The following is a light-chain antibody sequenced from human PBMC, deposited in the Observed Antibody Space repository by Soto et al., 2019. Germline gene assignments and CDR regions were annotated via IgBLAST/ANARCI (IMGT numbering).Light chain of an antibody. J-gene: IGLJ3*02. CDR1: SYDIGGYNY. CDR2: DVS. CDR3: SSYTSIGNTLVV. V-gene: IGLV2-14*03. Sequence: QSALTQPASVSGSPGQSLTISCTGTSYDIGGYNYVSWYQQHPGKAPKLIIFDVSDRPSGVSDRFSGSKSGNTASLTISGLQAEDEAVYYCSSYTSIGNTLVVFGGGTKLTVL.